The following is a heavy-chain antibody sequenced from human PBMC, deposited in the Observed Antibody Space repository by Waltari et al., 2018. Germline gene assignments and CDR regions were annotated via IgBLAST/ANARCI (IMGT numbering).Heavy chain of an antibody. Sequence: EVQLVESGGGLVQPGGSLRLSCAASGFSFSSYWMHWVRQAPGRGLVWVSRILSDESSITYGDSVKGRFTISRDNAKNMLYLQMNSLRAEDTAVYYCARDLLPRTVTTYADYWGQGTLVTVSS. J-gene: IGHJ4*02. CDR3: ARDLLPRTVTTYADY. CDR1: GFSFSSYW. V-gene: IGHV3-74*01. D-gene: IGHD4-17*01. CDR2: ILSDESSI.